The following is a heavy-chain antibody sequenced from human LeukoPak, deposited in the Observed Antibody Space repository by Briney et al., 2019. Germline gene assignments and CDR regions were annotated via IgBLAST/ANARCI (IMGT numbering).Heavy chain of an antibody. D-gene: IGHD3-10*01. Sequence: PSETLSLTCTVSGGSISSYYWSWIRQPPGKGLEWIGYIYYSGSTNYNPSLKSRVTISVDTSKNQFSLKLSSVTAADTAVYYCARMVRGVIVLDYYYYYYMDVWGKGTTVTISS. CDR3: ARMVRGVIVLDYYYYYYMDV. J-gene: IGHJ6*03. CDR1: GGSISSYY. CDR2: IYYSGST. V-gene: IGHV4-59*01.